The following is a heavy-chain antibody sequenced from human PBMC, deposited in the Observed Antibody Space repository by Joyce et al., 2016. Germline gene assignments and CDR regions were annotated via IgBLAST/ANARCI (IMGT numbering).Heavy chain of an antibody. D-gene: IGHD2-15*01. CDR2: ISSSNSAI. V-gene: IGHV3-48*04. CDR3: ARDFGVYCSGASCYPIDY. Sequence: EVQLVESGGGLVQPGGSLRLSCAASGFTFSSYSMNWVRQTPGKGLEWISYISSSNSAIYYAASVKGRFTISRDNAKNSLYRQMNSLRAEDTAVYYCARDFGVYCSGASCYPIDYWGQGTLVTVSS. J-gene: IGHJ4*02. CDR1: GFTFSSYS.